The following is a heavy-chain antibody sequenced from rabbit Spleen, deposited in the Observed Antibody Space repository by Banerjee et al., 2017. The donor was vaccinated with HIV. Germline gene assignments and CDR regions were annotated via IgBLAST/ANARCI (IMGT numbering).Heavy chain of an antibody. CDR3: ARDSAGREDFNL. D-gene: IGHD4-2*01. CDR1: GFSFSSSYW. V-gene: IGHV1S45*01. J-gene: IGHJ4*01. Sequence: QEQLEESGGDLVKPGASLTLTCTASGFSFSSSYWMYWVRQAPGKGLEWIACIYGGPGAMIFDATWAKGRFTATSTSSTTMTLQMTSLTAADTATYFCARDSAGREDFNLWGQGTLVTVS. CDR2: IYGGPGAMI.